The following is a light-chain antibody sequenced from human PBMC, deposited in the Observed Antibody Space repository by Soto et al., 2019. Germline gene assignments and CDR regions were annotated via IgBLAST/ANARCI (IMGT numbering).Light chain of an antibody. V-gene: IGKV1-39*01. J-gene: IGKJ1*01. CDR3: QQSYSTHWT. CDR1: QSISYY. CDR2: STS. Sequence: DIQMTQSPSSLSASVGDRVTITCRASQSISYYLNWYQQKQGRAPRLLIYSTSTLQSGVPSKFSGSASGTDFTLTISSLQPEDFETYYCQQSYSTHWTFGQGTKVDIX.